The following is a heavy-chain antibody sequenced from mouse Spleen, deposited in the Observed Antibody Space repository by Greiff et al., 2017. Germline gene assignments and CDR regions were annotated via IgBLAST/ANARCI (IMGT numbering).Heavy chain of an antibody. D-gene: IGHD1-1*01. Sequence: VQLQQSGAELVKPGASVKLSCKASGYTFTSYGISWVKQRTGQGLEWIGELYPRSGNTYYNEKFKGKATLTADKSSSTAYMELRSLTSEDSAVYFCTRNPHYYGSSEGFAYWGQGTLVTVSA. J-gene: IGHJ3*01. CDR1: GYTFTSYG. V-gene: IGHV1-81*01. CDR3: TRNPHYYGSSEGFAY. CDR2: LYPRSGNT.